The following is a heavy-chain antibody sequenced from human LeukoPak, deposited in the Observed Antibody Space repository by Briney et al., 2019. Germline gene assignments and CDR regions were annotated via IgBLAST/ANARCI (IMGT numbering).Heavy chain of an antibody. D-gene: IGHD3-10*01. CDR3: ARHNSYYYGSRSFDY. CDR2: INHSGST. J-gene: IGHJ4*02. Sequence: SETLSLTCAVYGGSFSGYYWSWIRQPPGKGLEWIGEINHSGSTNYNPSLKSRVTISVDTSKNQFSLKLSSVTAADTAVYYCARHNSYYYGSRSFDYWGQGTLVTVSS. CDR1: GGSFSGYY. V-gene: IGHV4-34*01.